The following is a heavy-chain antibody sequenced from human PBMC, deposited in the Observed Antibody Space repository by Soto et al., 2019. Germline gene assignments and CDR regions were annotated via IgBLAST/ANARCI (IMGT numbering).Heavy chain of an antibody. V-gene: IGHV3-30-3*01. CDR1: GFTFSSYA. CDR2: ISYDGSNK. CDR3: ASPGTRRDPHAFDI. J-gene: IGHJ3*02. Sequence: WGSLRLSCAASGFTFSSYAMHWVRQAPGNGLEWVAVISYDGSNKYYADSVKGRFTISRDNSKNTLYLQMNSLRAEDTAVYYCASPGTRRDPHAFDIWGQGTMVTVSS.